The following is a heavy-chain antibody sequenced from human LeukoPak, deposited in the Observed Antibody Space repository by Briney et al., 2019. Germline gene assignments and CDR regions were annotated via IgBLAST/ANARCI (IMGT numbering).Heavy chain of an antibody. D-gene: IGHD2-2*02. V-gene: IGHV1-2*02. CDR1: GYTFTGYY. CDR2: INPNSGGT. CDR3: ARGGGYCSSTSCYRRYYFDY. Sequence: ASVKVSCKASGYTFTGYYMHWVRQAPGQGLEWMGWINPNSGGTNYAQKFQGSVTMTRDTSISTAYMELSRLRSDDTAVYYCARGGGYCSSTSCYRRYYFDYWGQGTLVTVSS. J-gene: IGHJ4*02.